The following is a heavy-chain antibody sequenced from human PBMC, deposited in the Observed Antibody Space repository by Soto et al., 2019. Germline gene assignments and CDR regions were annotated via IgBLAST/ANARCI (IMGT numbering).Heavy chain of an antibody. CDR3: AKTGHQYYDSSVYS. J-gene: IGHJ4*02. D-gene: IGHD3-22*01. CDR2: ISGNGDTT. V-gene: IGHV3-23*01. CDR1: GFSFSNYA. Sequence: PGGSLRLSCAASGFSFSNYAMSWVRQAPGKGLEWVSVISGNGDTTYYADSVKGRFTISRDNSKNTLYLQMNSLRAEDTAIYYCAKTGHQYYDSSVYSWGQGTLVTVSS.